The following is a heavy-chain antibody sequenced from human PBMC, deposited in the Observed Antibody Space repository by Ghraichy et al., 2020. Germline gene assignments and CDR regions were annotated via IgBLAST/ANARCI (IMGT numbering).Heavy chain of an antibody. D-gene: IGHD4-23*01. V-gene: IGHV7-4-1*02. Sequence: ASVKVSCKASGYSFTSSALNWVRQAPGQGLEWLGWINTNTGNPTYAQGFTGQFVFSLDTSVSTAYLQINSLKAEDTAVYYCARGDYGSNGRYHFAYWGQGTLVTVSS. J-gene: IGHJ4*02. CDR3: ARGDYGSNGRYHFAY. CDR1: GYSFTSSA. CDR2: INTNTGNP.